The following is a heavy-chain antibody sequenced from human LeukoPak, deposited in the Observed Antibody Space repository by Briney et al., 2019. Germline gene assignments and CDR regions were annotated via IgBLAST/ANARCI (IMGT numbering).Heavy chain of an antibody. CDR1: GFTFVDYA. Sequence: GGSLRLSCAASGFTFVDYAMHWVRQAPGKGLEWVSLISWDGGSTYYADSVKGRFTISRDNSKNSLYLQMNSLRAEDTALYYCAKANYGHYYYCMDVWGKGTTVTVSS. CDR3: AKANYGHYYYCMDV. CDR2: ISWDGGST. V-gene: IGHV3-43D*03. J-gene: IGHJ6*03. D-gene: IGHD3-16*01.